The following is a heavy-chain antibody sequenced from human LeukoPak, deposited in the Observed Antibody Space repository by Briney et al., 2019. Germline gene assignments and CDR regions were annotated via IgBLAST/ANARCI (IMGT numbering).Heavy chain of an antibody. J-gene: IGHJ6*02. CDR1: GGSISSSYYW. Sequence: SETLSLTCTVSGGSISSSYYWWGWFRQPPGKRLEYIARMSYSGTTYYNPSLKSRVSISVDTSKNHFSLKLTSVTAADTAVYYCAKAPSNYYYYYGMDVWGQGTTVTVSS. CDR3: AKAPSNYYYYYGMDV. CDR2: MSYSGTT. V-gene: IGHV4-39*02. D-gene: IGHD4-11*01.